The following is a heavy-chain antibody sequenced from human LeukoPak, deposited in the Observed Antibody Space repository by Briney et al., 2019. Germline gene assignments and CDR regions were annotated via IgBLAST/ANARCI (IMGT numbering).Heavy chain of an antibody. V-gene: IGHV7-4-1*02. J-gene: IGHJ6*03. Sequence: ASVKVSCKAFGYTFTSYAMNWVRQAPGQGLEWTGWINTNTGNPTYAQGFTGRFVFSLDTSVSTAYLQISSLKAEDTAVYYCARDQRSLYDFWIFYYYYYMDVWGKGTTVTVSS. CDR3: ARDQRSLYDFWIFYYYYYMDV. D-gene: IGHD3-3*01. CDR1: GYTFTSYA. CDR2: INTNTGNP.